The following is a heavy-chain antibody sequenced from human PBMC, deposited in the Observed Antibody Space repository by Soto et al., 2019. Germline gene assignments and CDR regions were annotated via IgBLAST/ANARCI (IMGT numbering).Heavy chain of an antibody. CDR2: MQPSTGRT. CDR3: ARGVSAGVDY. Sequence: ASVKVCCKASGYSFTSLDINWVRQTAGQGLEWMGWMQPSTGRTGYAQKFQGRVTMTRDTSINTAYMELTTLTSDDTAFYYCARGVSAGVDYWGQGTLVPVSS. V-gene: IGHV1-8*01. D-gene: IGHD1-26*01. CDR1: GYSFTSLD. J-gene: IGHJ4*02.